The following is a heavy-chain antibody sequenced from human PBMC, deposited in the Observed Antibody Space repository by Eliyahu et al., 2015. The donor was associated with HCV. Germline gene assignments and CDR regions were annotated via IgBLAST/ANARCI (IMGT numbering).Heavy chain of an antibody. CDR2: IYTSGGT. D-gene: IGHD6-13*01. CDR1: GGXIVGGNYY. J-gene: IGHJ6*03. Sequence: QVQLRESGPGLVKPSQALTLXXXVXGGXIVGGNYYXXWIRQPAGKGLEWIGHIYTSGGTKYNPSFTSRVSMSVDTSKSHFSLRLSSVTAADTAVYYCTRDRWGSSDVGWNYYMDVWGIGTTVTVSS. V-gene: IGHV4-61*02. CDR3: TRDRWGSSDVGWNYYMDV.